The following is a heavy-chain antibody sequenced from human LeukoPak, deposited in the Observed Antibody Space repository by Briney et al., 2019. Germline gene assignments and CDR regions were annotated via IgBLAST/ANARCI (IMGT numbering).Heavy chain of an antibody. D-gene: IGHD3-16*01. J-gene: IGHJ4*02. CDR3: ARDLFYGDSFDY. CDR1: GFSFSNYG. V-gene: IGHV3-30*04. CDR2: ISNDGRAT. Sequence: AGGSLRLSCAASGFSFSNYGIHWVRQAPGKGLEWVTVISNDGRATYYADSVKGRFTISRDNSKNTLYLQMNSLRAEDTAVYYCARDLFYGDSFDYWGQGPLVTVSS.